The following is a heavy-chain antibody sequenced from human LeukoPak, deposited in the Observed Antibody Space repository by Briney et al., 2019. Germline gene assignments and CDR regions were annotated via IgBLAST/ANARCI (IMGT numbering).Heavy chain of an antibody. J-gene: IGHJ4*02. CDR2: ISSNGGST. CDR3: ARDRYYDSSGYYYI. D-gene: IGHD3-22*01. V-gene: IGHV3-64*01. Sequence: GGSLRLSCAASGFTFSSYAMHWVRQAPGKGLEYVSAISSNGGSTYYANSVNGRFTISRDNSKNTLYLQMGSLRAEDMAVYYCARDRYYDSSGYYYIWGQGTLVTVSS. CDR1: GFTFSSYA.